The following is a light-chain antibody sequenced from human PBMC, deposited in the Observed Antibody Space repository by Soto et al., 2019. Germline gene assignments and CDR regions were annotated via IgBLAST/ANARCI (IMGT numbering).Light chain of an antibody. Sequence: EIALTQSPGTLSLSPGERATLSCRASQTLSNSFIAWYQHKPGQAPRLLVYDTSTRATGIPARFSGSGSGTDFTLTISSLEPEDFAVYYCQQRSNWQEFTFGPGTKVDIK. J-gene: IGKJ3*01. V-gene: IGKV3D-20*02. CDR1: QTLSNSF. CDR3: QQRSNWQEFT. CDR2: DTS.